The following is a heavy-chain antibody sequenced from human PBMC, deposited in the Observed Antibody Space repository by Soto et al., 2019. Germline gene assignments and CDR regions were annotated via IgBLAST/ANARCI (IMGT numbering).Heavy chain of an antibody. Sequence: QVQLQESGPGLVKPSETLSLTCTVSGGSISSYYWSWIRQPPGKGLEWIGYIYYSGSTNYNPSLKSRVTISVDTSKNQFSLKLSSVTAADTAVYYCARVAQAAPLYYYYYMDVWGKGTTVTVSS. CDR3: ARVAQAAPLYYYYYMDV. D-gene: IGHD3-3*02. J-gene: IGHJ6*03. CDR2: IYYSGST. CDR1: GGSISSYY. V-gene: IGHV4-59*01.